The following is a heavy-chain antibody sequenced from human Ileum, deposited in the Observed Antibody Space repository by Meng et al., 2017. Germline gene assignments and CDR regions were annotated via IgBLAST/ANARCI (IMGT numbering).Heavy chain of an antibody. D-gene: IGHD5-18*01. CDR3: AHRGYSYGYGY. CDR2: IYWDDDK. V-gene: IGHV2-5*02. CDR1: GFSLSTYGVG. Sequence: SGPTLVKPPQTLTLTCTFSGFSLSTYGVGVGWIRQPPGKALEWLALIYWDDDKRYSPSLKNRLTITKDTSKNQVVLTMTNMDPVDTATYYCAHRGYSYGYGYWGQGTLVTVSS. J-gene: IGHJ4*02.